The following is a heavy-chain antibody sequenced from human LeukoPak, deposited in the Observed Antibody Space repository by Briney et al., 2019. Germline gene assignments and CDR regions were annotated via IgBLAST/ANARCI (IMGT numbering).Heavy chain of an antibody. D-gene: IGHD2-15*01. Sequence: PSETLSLTCTVSGGSISSSSYYWGWIRQPPGKGLEWIGSIYYSGSTYYNPSLKSRVTISVDTSKNQFSLKLSSVTAADTAVYHCARREYCSGGSCYRGDFDYWGQGTLVTVSS. J-gene: IGHJ4*02. CDR1: GGSISSSSYY. CDR3: ARREYCSGGSCYRGDFDY. V-gene: IGHV4-39*01. CDR2: IYYSGST.